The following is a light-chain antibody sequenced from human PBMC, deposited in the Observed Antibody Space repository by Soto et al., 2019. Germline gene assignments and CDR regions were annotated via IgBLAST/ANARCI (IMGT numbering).Light chain of an antibody. CDR3: CSYAGSYTWV. Sequence: QSALTQPRSVSGSPGQSVTISCTGNSSDVGGYNFVSWYQQHPGKAPKLMIYDVSKRPSVVPDRFSGSKSGNTASLTISGLQAEDEADYYCCSYAGSYTWVFGTGTKLTVL. V-gene: IGLV2-11*01. CDR2: DVS. CDR1: SSDVGGYNF. J-gene: IGLJ1*01.